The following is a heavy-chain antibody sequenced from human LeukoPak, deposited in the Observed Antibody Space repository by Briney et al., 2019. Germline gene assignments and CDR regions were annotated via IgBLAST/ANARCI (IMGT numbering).Heavy chain of an antibody. J-gene: IGHJ6*04. D-gene: IGHD3-10*02. Sequence: PGGSLRLSCAASGFTFSSYWMSWVRQAPGKGREWVANIKQDGSEKYYVDSVKGRFTISRDNAKNSLYLQMNSPRAEDTAVYYCAELGITMIGGVWAKGPTVPISS. CDR1: GFTFSSYW. CDR3: AELGITMIGGV. V-gene: IGHV3-7*01. CDR2: IKQDGSEK.